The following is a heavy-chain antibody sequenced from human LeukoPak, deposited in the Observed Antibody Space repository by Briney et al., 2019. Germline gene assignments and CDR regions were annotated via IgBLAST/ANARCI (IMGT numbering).Heavy chain of an antibody. CDR2: ISGSGGST. V-gene: IGHV3-23*01. Sequence: GGSLRLSCAASGFTFSSYAMSWVRQAPGKGLEWVSAISGSGGSTYYADSVKGRFTISRDNSKNTLYLQMNSLRAEDTAVYYCAKGPAYCSSTSCPGGNFDYWGQGTLVTVSS. CDR3: AKGPAYCSSTSCPGGNFDY. J-gene: IGHJ4*02. CDR1: GFTFSSYA. D-gene: IGHD2-2*01.